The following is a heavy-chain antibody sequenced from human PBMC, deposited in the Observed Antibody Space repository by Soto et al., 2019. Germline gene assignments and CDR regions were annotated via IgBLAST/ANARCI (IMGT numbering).Heavy chain of an antibody. D-gene: IGHD6-6*01. CDR3: ARDFGAARPRMDV. J-gene: IGHJ6*02. CDR1: GGSISSYY. V-gene: IGHV4-59*01. Sequence: PSETLSLTCTVSGGSISSYYWSWIRQPPGKGLEWIGYIYYSGSTNYNPSLKSRVTISVDTSKNQFSLKLSSVTAADTAVYYCARDFGAARPRMDVWGQGTTVTVSS. CDR2: IYYSGST.